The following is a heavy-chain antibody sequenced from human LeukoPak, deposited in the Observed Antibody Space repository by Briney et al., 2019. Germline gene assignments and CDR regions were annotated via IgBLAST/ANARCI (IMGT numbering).Heavy chain of an antibody. CDR2: IYYSGST. D-gene: IGHD6-13*01. J-gene: IGHJ4*02. Sequence: SETLSLTCTVSGGSISSYYWSWIRQPPGKGLEWIGYIYYSGSTNYNPSLKSRVTISVDTSKNQFSLKLSSVTAADTAVYYCARAPPYRSSSYFDYWGQGTLVTVSS. V-gene: IGHV4-59*08. CDR3: ARAPPYRSSSYFDY. CDR1: GGSISSYY.